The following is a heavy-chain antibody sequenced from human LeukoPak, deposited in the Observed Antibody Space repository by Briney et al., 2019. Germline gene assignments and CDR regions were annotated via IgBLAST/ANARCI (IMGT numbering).Heavy chain of an antibody. CDR3: ARSQDSSGYYGAAFDI. CDR2: IYTSGST. Sequence: SETLSLTCTVSGGSISSGSYYWSWIRQPAGKGLEWIGRIYTSGSTNYNPSLKSRVTISVDTSKNQFSLKLSSVTAADTAVYYCARSQDSSGYYGAAFDIWGQGTMVTVSS. V-gene: IGHV4-61*02. D-gene: IGHD3-22*01. J-gene: IGHJ3*02. CDR1: GGSISSGSYY.